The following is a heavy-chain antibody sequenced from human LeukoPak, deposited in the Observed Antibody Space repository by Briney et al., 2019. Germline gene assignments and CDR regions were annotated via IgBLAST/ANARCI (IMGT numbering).Heavy chain of an antibody. V-gene: IGHV3-20*04. D-gene: IGHD3-22*01. Sequence: PGGSLRLSCAVSGFTFDDYGMSWVRQAPGKGREWVYGINWNGGSPGYGDSVTGRFNISRENAKNSLYLQMNSLRAEDTAFYYCARVYYYDSSGYYYFVFWGQGTLVTVSS. J-gene: IGHJ4*02. CDR2: INWNGGSP. CDR3: ARVYYYDSSGYYYFVF. CDR1: GFTFDDYG.